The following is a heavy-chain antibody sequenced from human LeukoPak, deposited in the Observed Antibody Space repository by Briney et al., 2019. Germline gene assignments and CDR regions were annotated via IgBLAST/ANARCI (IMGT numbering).Heavy chain of an antibody. CDR2: IKQDGSEK. CDR1: GFTFSSYW. V-gene: IGHV3-7*01. D-gene: IGHD6-6*01. CDR3: ARETSSIAAPGGQDAFDI. Sequence: QPGGSLRLSCAASGFTFSSYWMSWVRQAPGKGLEWVANIKQDGSEKYYVDSVKGRFTISRDNAKNSLYLQMNSLRAEDTAVYYCARETSSIAAPGGQDAFDIWGQGTMVTVSS. J-gene: IGHJ3*02.